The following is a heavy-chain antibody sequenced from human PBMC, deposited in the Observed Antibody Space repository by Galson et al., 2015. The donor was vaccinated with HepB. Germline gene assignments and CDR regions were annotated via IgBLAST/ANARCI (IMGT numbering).Heavy chain of an antibody. CDR3: ARGRYVDIVAHYYFDY. J-gene: IGHJ4*02. Sequence: SLRLSCAASGFTFSSYAMSWVRQAPGKGLEWVAVISYDGSNKCYADSVKGRFTISRDNSKNTLYLQMNSLRAEDTAVYYCARGRYVDIVAHYYFDYWGQGTLVTVSS. D-gene: IGHD5-12*01. CDR2: ISYDGSNK. V-gene: IGHV3-30-3*01. CDR1: GFTFSSYA.